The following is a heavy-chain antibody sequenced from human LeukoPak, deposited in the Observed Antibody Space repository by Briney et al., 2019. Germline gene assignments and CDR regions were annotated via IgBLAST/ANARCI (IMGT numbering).Heavy chain of an antibody. CDR2: ISGSGGST. Sequence: GGSLRLSCAASGFTFGSYAMSWVRQAPGKGLEWVSAISGSGGSTYYADSVKGRFTISRDNSKNTPYLQMNSLRAEDTAVYYCAKAPQGPLRLPQKHKFDYWGQGTLVTVSS. CDR3: AKAPQGPLRLPQKHKFDY. J-gene: IGHJ4*02. V-gene: IGHV3-23*01. CDR1: GFTFGSYA. D-gene: IGHD2-15*01.